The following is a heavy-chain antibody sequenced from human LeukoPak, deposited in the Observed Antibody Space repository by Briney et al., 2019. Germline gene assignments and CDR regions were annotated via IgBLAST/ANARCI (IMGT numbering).Heavy chain of an antibody. V-gene: IGHV2-70*04. Sequence: SGPALVKPTQTLTLTCTFSGFSLSTSGMRVSWIRQPPGKALEWLARIDWDDDKFYSTSLKTRLTISKDTSKNQAVLTMTNMDPVDTATYYCARTKPAGPDAFDIWGQGTMVTVSS. J-gene: IGHJ3*02. CDR3: ARTKPAGPDAFDI. CDR1: GFSLSTSGMR. D-gene: IGHD6-13*01. CDR2: IDWDDDK.